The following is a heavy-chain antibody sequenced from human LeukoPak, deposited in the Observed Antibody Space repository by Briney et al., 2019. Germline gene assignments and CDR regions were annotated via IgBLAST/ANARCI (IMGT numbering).Heavy chain of an antibody. CDR3: ARDNYYDSSGYYLDY. V-gene: IGHV4-59*01. CDR1: GGSISSYY. D-gene: IGHD3-22*01. Sequence: SETLSLTCTVSGGSISSYYWSWIRQAPGKGLEWIGYIYYSGSTNYNPSLKSRVTISVDTSKNQFSLKLSSVTAADTAVYYCARDNYYDSSGYYLDYRGQGTLVTVSS. J-gene: IGHJ4*02. CDR2: IYYSGST.